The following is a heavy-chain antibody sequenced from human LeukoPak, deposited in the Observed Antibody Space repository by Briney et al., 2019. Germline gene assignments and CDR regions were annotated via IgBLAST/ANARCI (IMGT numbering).Heavy chain of an antibody. J-gene: IGHJ4*02. D-gene: IGHD2-21*02. CDR3: ARGAVVTAIGARTGIDY. CDR2: INHSGST. V-gene: IGHV4-34*01. Sequence: PSETLSLTCAVYGGSFSGYYWSWIRQPLGKGLEWIGEINHSGSTNYNPSLKSRVTISVDTSKNQFSLKLSSVTAADTAVYYCARGAVVTAIGARTGIDYWGQGTLVTVSS. CDR1: GGSFSGYY.